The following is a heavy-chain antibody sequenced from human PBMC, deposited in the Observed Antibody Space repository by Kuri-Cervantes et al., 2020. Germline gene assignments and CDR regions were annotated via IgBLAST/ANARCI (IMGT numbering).Heavy chain of an antibody. Sequence: LSLPCAASGFTFDDYAMHWVRQAPGKGLEWVSGISWNSGSIGYADSVKGRFTISRDNSKNTLYLQMNSLRAEDTAVYYCARDGGLVGATTSGDYYYGMDVWGQGTTVTVSS. J-gene: IGHJ6*02. CDR2: ISWNSGSI. CDR3: ARDGGLVGATTSGDYYYGMDV. D-gene: IGHD1-26*01. V-gene: IGHV3-9*01. CDR1: GFTFDDYA.